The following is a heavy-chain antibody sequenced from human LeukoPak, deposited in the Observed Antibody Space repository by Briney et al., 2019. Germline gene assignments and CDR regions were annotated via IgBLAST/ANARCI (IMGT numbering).Heavy chain of an antibody. D-gene: IGHD3-3*02. Sequence: GGSLRLSCAASGFTFSSYAMSWVRQAPGKGLEWLSYISSSGGTMYYADSVKGRIIISRDNAKNSLYLQMNSLRVEDTAIYYCTRGFDISDYWGQGTVVTVSS. J-gene: IGHJ4*02. CDR1: GFTFSSYA. V-gene: IGHV3-48*04. CDR2: ISSSGGTM. CDR3: TRGFDISDY.